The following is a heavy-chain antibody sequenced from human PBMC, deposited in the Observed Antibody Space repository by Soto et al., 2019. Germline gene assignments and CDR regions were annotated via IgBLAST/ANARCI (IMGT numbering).Heavy chain of an antibody. CDR3: AKGPESSYYYYYGMDV. CDR2: ISGSGGST. J-gene: IGHJ6*02. CDR1: GFTFSSYA. Sequence: GGSLRLSCAASGFTFSSYAMSWVRQAPGKGLEWVSAISGSGGSTYYADSVKGRFTISRDNSKNTLYLQMNSLRAEDTAVYYCAKGPESSYYYYYGMDVWGQGTTVTVSS. V-gene: IGHV3-23*01.